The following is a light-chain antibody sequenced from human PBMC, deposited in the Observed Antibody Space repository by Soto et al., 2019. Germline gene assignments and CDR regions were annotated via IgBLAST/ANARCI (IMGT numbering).Light chain of an antibody. CDR2: GAS. V-gene: IGKV3-20*01. CDR1: QSVSSSY. Sequence: EIVLTQSPGTLSLSPGERATLSCRASQSVSSSYFAWYQQKPGQAPRLLIYGASSRATGIPDRFSGSGSGTDFTLTISRLEPEDFAVYYCQQYGSSPVTFGPGTKGDIK. J-gene: IGKJ3*01. CDR3: QQYGSSPVT.